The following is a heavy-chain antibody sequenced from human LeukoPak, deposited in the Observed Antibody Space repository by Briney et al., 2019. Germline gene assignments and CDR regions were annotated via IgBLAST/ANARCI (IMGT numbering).Heavy chain of an antibody. CDR3: ARDLYSSGRVPSDGMDV. Sequence: KAGGSLRLSCAASGLTFSDHHMDWVRQAPGKGLEWVSSISSSSSSIYYAASVKGRFTISRDNAKNSLYLQMNSLRAEDTAVYYCARDLYSSGRVPSDGMDVWGQGTTVTVSS. J-gene: IGHJ6*02. CDR1: GLTFSDHH. D-gene: IGHD6-19*01. CDR2: ISSSSSSI. V-gene: IGHV3-21*01.